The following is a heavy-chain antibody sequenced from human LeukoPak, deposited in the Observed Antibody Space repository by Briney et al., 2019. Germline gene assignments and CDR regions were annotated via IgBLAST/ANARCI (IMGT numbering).Heavy chain of an antibody. CDR3: ARRPRGIIIKTWFDP. V-gene: IGHV4-34*01. J-gene: IGHJ5*02. CDR2: INHSGST. CDR1: AGSIGSYY. D-gene: IGHD3-10*01. Sequence: SETLSLTCTVSAGSIGSYYWSWIRQPPGKGLEWIGEINHSGSTNYNPSLKSRVTISIDTSKNQFSLKLSSVTAADTAVYYCARRPRGIIIKTWFDPWGQGTLVTVSS.